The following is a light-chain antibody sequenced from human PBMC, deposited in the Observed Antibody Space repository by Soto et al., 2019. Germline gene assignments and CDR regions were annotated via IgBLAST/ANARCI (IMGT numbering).Light chain of an antibody. CDR3: SSYTSSSTLGV. V-gene: IGLV2-14*02. J-gene: IGLJ1*01. Sequence: QSALTQPASVSGSPGQSITISCTGTSSDVGSYNLVSWYQQHPGKAPKLMIYEGSKRPSGVSNRFSGSKSGNTASLTISGLQAEDEADYYCSSYTSSSTLGVFGTGTKLTVL. CDR2: EGS. CDR1: SSDVGSYNL.